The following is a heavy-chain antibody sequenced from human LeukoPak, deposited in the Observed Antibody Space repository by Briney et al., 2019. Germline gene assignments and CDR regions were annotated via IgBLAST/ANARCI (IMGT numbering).Heavy chain of an antibody. V-gene: IGHV1-2*02. J-gene: IGHJ6*03. CDR1: GYTFTGYY. Sequence: ASVTLSCKASGYTFTGYYMHWVRQAPGQGLEWMGWINPNSGGTNYAQKFQGRVTMTRDTSISTAYMELSRLRSDDTAVYYCARAPGIAAAGTPYYYYYMDVWGKGTTVTISS. CDR3: ARAPGIAAAGTPYYYYYMDV. D-gene: IGHD6-13*01. CDR2: INPNSGGT.